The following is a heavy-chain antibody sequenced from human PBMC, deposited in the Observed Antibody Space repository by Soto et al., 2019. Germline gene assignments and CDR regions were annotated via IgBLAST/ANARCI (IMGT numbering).Heavy chain of an antibody. D-gene: IGHD6-13*01. Sequence: EVQLVESGGGLVQPGGSLRLSCAASGFTFSSYWMSWVRQAPGEGLEWVANIKQDGSEKYYEDSVQGRFTISRDNAKNSLSLLMNSLRAEDTAVYYCARDLGIGAAGRGYYYYYGMDVWGQGTTVTVSS. CDR2: IKQDGSEK. V-gene: IGHV3-7*03. CDR3: ARDLGIGAAGRGYYYYYGMDV. CDR1: GFTFSSYW. J-gene: IGHJ6*02.